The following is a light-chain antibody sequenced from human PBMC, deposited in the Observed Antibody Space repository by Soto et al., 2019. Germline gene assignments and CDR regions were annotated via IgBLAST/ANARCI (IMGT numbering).Light chain of an antibody. CDR2: DES. Sequence: EIVLTQSPVTLSLSPGERATLSCRASQSIYNFIAWYQQKPGQAPRLLIYDESNRAAGTPARFSGSGSGTDFTLTISSLEPEDFAVYYCQQRFKWPLTFGGGTKVEIK. CDR3: QQRFKWPLT. CDR1: QSIYNF. J-gene: IGKJ4*01. V-gene: IGKV3-11*01.